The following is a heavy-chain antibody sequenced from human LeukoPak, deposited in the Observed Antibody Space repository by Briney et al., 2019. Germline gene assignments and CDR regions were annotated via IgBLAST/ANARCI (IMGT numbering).Heavy chain of an antibody. J-gene: IGHJ4*02. V-gene: IGHV3-48*02. CDR1: GFTFSRFG. CDR2: ISSTSSAI. D-gene: IGHD2-15*01. Sequence: GGSLRLSCAASGFTFSRFGMNWVRQAPGKGLEWISYISSTSSAIYYADSVKGRFTISRDNAKNSLYLQMSSLRDEDTAVYYCAQKGGTDHWGQGTLVTVSS. CDR3: AQKGGTDH.